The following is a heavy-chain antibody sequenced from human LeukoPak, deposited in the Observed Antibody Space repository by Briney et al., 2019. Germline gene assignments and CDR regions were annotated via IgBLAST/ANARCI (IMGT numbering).Heavy chain of an antibody. V-gene: IGHV3-7*01. CDR3: ARASTAGVGAFDI. D-gene: IGHD2-15*01. J-gene: IGHJ3*02. CDR1: GFTFRNYW. Sequence: GGSLRLSCAASGFTFRNYWMSWVRQAPGKGLGWVANIKQDGSEEYYVDSVKGRFTISRDNTKNSLDLLMNGLRAEDTAVYYCARASTAGVGAFDIWGQGTMVTVSS. CDR2: IKQDGSEE.